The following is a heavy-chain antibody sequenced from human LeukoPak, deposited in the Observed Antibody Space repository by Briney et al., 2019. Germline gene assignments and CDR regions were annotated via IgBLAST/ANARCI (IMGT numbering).Heavy chain of an antibody. Sequence: SQTLSLTCSVSGGSISSGRFYWNWLRQPAGTGLEWLGHVYSSGSANYNPSLKSRVTISLDTSKNQFSLKLNSVTADDTAVYYCSRGPENPLNWYFDLWGRGTLVTVSS. CDR3: SRGPENPLNWYFDL. D-gene: IGHD1-14*01. V-gene: IGHV4-61*09. CDR2: VYSSGSA. CDR1: GGSISSGRFY. J-gene: IGHJ2*01.